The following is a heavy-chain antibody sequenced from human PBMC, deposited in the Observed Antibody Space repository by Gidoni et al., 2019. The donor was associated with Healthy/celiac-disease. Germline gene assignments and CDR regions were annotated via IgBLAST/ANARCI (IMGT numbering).Heavy chain of an antibody. J-gene: IGHJ4*02. V-gene: IGHV1-18*01. CDR3: ARDSRLSAFGGVIVIWGLFDY. D-gene: IGHD3-16*02. CDR2: ISAYNGNT. Sequence: QVQLVQSGAEVKKPGASVKVSCKASGYTFTSYGISWVRQAPGQGLEWMGWISAYNGNTNYAQKLQGRVTMTTDTSTSTAYMELRSLRSDDTAVYYCARDSRLSAFGGVIVIWGLFDYWGQGTLVTVSS. CDR1: GYTFTSYG.